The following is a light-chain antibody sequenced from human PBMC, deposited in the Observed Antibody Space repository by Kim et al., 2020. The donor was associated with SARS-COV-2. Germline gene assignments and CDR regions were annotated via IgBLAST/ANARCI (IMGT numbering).Light chain of an antibody. Sequence: EIVMTQSPATLSVSPGERATLSCRASQSVSSNLAWYQQKPGQPPRLLIFGASTRATGIPAMFSGSGSGTEFTLTISGLHSEDFVVYYCQSGLTFGGGTKVDIK. CDR3: QSGLT. J-gene: IGKJ4*01. V-gene: IGKV3-15*01. CDR1: QSVSSN. CDR2: GAS.